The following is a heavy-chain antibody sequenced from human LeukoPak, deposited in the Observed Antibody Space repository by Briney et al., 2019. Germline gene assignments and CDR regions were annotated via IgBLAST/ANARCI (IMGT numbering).Heavy chain of an antibody. CDR3: ARQPLYYDIWSGYSYFDY. V-gene: IGHV4-39*01. D-gene: IGHD3-3*01. J-gene: IGHJ4*02. Sequence: SETLSLTCTVSGGSISSSNYNWGWIRQPPGKGLEWIGSIYYSGSTYYNPSLMSRVTISVDTSKNQFSLKLNSVTAADTAVYYCARQPLYYDIWSGYSYFDYWGQGTLVTVSS. CDR1: GGSISSSNYN. CDR2: IYYSGST.